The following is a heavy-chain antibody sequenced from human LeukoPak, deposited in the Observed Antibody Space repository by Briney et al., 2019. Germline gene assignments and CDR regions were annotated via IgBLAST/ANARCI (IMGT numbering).Heavy chain of an antibody. J-gene: IGHJ4*02. D-gene: IGHD1-26*01. Sequence: VASVKVSCKASGYTFTGYYMHWVRQAPGQGLEWMGWINTYNGNTNYAQKLQGRVTITTDTSTSTAYMELRSLRSDDTAVFYCARDLVDGVGAPGAYWGQGALVTVSS. CDR1: GYTFTGYY. CDR2: INTYNGNT. CDR3: ARDLVDGVGAPGAY. V-gene: IGHV1-18*04.